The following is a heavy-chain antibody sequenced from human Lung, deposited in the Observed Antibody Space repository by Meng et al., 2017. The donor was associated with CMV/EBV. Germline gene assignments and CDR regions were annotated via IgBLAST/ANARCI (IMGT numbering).Heavy chain of an antibody. J-gene: IGHJ4*02. CDR1: GFTFSSHA. Sequence: GEXXKISCAASGFTFSSHALSWVRQAPGKGLEWVSSISTSGGDTYHADSVKGRFTISRDNSKKTLYLQMNSLRAEDTAVYYCANLGRTIRDYWVQGTLVTVSS. V-gene: IGHV3-23*01. CDR3: ANLGRTIRDY. D-gene: IGHD4/OR15-4a*01. CDR2: ISTSGGDT.